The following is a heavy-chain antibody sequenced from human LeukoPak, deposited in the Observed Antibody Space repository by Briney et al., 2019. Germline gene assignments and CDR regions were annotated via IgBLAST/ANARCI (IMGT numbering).Heavy chain of an antibody. J-gene: IGHJ6*03. Sequence: SETLSLTCTVSGGPIYSYYWSWIRQTAGKGLEWIGRLYPGVSTNYNPSLKSRVTMSVDTSKNQFALKLSAVTAADTAVYYCARLKFYDCTGYSPGHYMDVWGKGTTVTVSS. D-gene: IGHD3-22*01. CDR1: GGPIYSYY. CDR3: ARLKFYDCTGYSPGHYMDV. CDR2: LYPGVST. V-gene: IGHV4-4*07.